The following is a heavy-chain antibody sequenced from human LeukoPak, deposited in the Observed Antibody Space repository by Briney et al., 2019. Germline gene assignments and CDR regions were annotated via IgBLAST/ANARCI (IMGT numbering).Heavy chain of an antibody. Sequence: PGGSLRLSCAASGFTVSSNLMSWVRQAPGKGLEWVSLIYSGGTTYYADSVKGRFTISSENSKNTLYLQMNRLRVEDTAVYFCARGKGKNRIVDYWGQGTLVTVSS. CDR3: ARGKGKNRIVDY. CDR2: IYSGGTT. D-gene: IGHD2-15*01. J-gene: IGHJ4*02. V-gene: IGHV3-66*01. CDR1: GFTVSSNL.